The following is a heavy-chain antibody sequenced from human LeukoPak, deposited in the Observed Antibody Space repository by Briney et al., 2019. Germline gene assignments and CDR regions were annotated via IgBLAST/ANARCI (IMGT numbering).Heavy chain of an antibody. CDR3: ARDEGYFDL. Sequence: SETLSLTCTVPGGSLSSYYWSWIRQPPGKGLEWIGYIYYSGSTNYNPSLKSRVTISVDTSKNQFSLKLSSVTAADTAVYYCARDEGYFDLWGRGTLVTVSS. CDR1: GGSLSSYY. J-gene: IGHJ2*01. CDR2: IYYSGST. V-gene: IGHV4-59*01.